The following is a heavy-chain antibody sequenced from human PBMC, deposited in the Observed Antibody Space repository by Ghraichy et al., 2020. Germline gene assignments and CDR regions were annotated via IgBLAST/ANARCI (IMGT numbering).Heavy chain of an antibody. CDR3: AKPDPRLGITGWAYNMDV. D-gene: IGHD3-9*01. CDR2: ISGSGNNP. J-gene: IGHJ6*02. V-gene: IGHV3-23*01. CDR1: GFTFANSV. Sequence: GESLNISCVASGFTFANSVMTWVRQPPGKGLEWVSSISGSGNNPSYADSVKGRFTISRDNSKNTLYLQMTTLRAEAAAVYYCAKPDPRLGITGWAYNMDVWGQGTTGTVSS.